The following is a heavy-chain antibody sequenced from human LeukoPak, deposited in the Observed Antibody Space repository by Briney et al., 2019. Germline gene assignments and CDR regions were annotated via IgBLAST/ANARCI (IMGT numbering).Heavy chain of an antibody. V-gene: IGHV4-59*08. D-gene: IGHD5-18*01. J-gene: IGHJ4*02. CDR3: ARRYRGGYSYGPYYFDY. CDR1: GGSISSYY. Sequence: SETLSLTCTVSGGSISSYYWSWIRQPPGKGLEWIGYIYYSGSTNYNPSLKSRVTISVDTSKNQFSLKLSSVTAADTAVYYCARRYRGGYSYGPYYFDYWGQGTLVTVSP. CDR2: IYYSGST.